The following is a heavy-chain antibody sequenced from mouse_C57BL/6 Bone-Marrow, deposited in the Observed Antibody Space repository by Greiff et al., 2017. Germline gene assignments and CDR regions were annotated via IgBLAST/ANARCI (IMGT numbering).Heavy chain of an antibody. CDR2: IYPGSGST. CDR1: GYTFTSYW. J-gene: IGHJ2*01. Sequence: VQLQQPGAELVKPGASVKMSCKASGYTFTSYWITWVKQRPGQGLEWIGDIYPGSGSTNYNEKFKSKATLTVDTSSSTAYMQLSSLTSKDSAVYYCARIYYGNYVFDYWGQGTTLTVSS. CDR3: ARIYYGNYVFDY. D-gene: IGHD2-1*01. V-gene: IGHV1-55*01.